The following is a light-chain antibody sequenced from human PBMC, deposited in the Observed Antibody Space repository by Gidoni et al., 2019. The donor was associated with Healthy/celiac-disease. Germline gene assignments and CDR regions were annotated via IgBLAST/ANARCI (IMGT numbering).Light chain of an antibody. J-gene: IGKJ3*01. CDR1: QSVSSSY. CDR3: QQYGSAPFT. CDR2: GAS. Sequence: EIVLTQSAGTLSLSPGERATLSCRASQSVSSSYLAWYQQKPGQAPRLLIYGASSRAPGIPDRFSGSGSGTDFTLTISRLEPEDFAVYYCQQYGSAPFTFGPGTKVDIK. V-gene: IGKV3-20*01.